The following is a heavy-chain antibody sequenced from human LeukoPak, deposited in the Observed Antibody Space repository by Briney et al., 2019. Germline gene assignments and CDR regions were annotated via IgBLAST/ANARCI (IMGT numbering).Heavy chain of an antibody. CDR1: GCSISSGYY. CDR2: IYYSGST. Sequence: SETLSLTCVVSGCSISSGYYWGWIRQPPGKGLEWIGSIYYSGSTYYNPSLKSRVTISVDTSKNQFSLRLSSVTAADTAVYYCARGRSVDYWGQGTLVTVSS. V-gene: IGHV4-38-2*01. J-gene: IGHJ4*02. CDR3: ARGRSVDY. D-gene: IGHD3-3*01.